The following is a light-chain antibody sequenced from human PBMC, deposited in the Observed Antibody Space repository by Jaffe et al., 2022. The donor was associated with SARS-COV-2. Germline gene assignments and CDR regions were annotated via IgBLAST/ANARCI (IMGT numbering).Light chain of an antibody. Sequence: QSVLTQPPSASGTPGQTVTISCSGSSSNIGSNIVSWYQQVPGTAPKLLIHSNNQRPSGVPDRFSGSRSGTSASLAISGLHSDDEADYYCAAWDDSLNGPVFGTGTKVTVL. CDR2: SNN. J-gene: IGLJ1*01. CDR1: SSNIGSNI. V-gene: IGLV1-44*01. CDR3: AAWDDSLNGPV.